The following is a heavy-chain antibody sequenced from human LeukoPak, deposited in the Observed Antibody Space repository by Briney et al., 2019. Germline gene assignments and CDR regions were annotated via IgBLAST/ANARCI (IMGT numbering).Heavy chain of an antibody. CDR3: ARASGYYDFWSGYYTGPRDNWFDP. Sequence: ASVQVSCKASGYTFTSYAMHWVRQAPGQRLEWMGWINAGNGNTNYAQKLQGRVTMTTDTSTSTAYMELRSLRSDDTAVYYCARASGYYDFWSGYYTGPRDNWFDPWGQGTLVTVSS. V-gene: IGHV1-3*01. J-gene: IGHJ5*02. D-gene: IGHD3-3*01. CDR2: INAGNGNT. CDR1: GYTFTSYA.